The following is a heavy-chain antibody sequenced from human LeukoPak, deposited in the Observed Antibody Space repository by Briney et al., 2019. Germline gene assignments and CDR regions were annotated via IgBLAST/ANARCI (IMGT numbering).Heavy chain of an antibody. V-gene: IGHV3-23*01. CDR3: AKVVAATPSYFDY. J-gene: IGHJ4*02. Sequence: GGSLRLSCAASGFTFSSYAMSWVSQAPGKGLEWVSAISGSGGSTYYADSVKGRFTISRDNAKNTLYLQMNSLRAEDTAVYYCAKVVAATPSYFDYWGQGTLVTVSS. CDR1: GFTFSSYA. CDR2: ISGSGGST. D-gene: IGHD2-15*01.